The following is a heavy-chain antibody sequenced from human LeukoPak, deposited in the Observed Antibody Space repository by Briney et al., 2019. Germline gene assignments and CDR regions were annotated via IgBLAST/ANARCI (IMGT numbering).Heavy chain of an antibody. CDR2: ISGSGYST. J-gene: IGHJ5*01. CDR3: AKNWKRTNLYWADP. CDR1: GFTFSSYA. V-gene: IGHV3-23*01. Sequence: PGGSLRLSCAASGFTFSSYAMSWVRQAPGKGLEWVSAISGSGYSTYYADSVKGRFTISRDNSKNTLYLQMNSLRAEDTAVYYCAKNWKRTNLYWADPLGQGNLVRGPS. D-gene: IGHD1-1*01.